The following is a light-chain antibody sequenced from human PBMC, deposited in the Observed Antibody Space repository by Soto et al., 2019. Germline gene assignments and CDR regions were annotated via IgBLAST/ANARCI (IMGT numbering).Light chain of an antibody. CDR3: QQSSDWPTIT. CDR1: QSVSSS. J-gene: IGKJ5*01. CDR2: DAS. Sequence: ELVSTQSPATLSLSPGERPTLSCRASQSVSSSLAWYQQKPGQAPRLLIYDASNRATGIPARFSGSGFGTDFTLTISSLEPEDFAVYYCQQSSDWPTITFGQGTRVENK. V-gene: IGKV3-11*01.